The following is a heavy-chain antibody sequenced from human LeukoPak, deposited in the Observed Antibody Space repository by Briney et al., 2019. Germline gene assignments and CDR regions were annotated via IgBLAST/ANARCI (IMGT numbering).Heavy chain of an antibody. J-gene: IGHJ4*02. CDR1: SGSISTSNYY. D-gene: IGHD2-2*03. Sequence: SETLSLTCTVSSGSISTSNYYWGWVRQPPGKALEWIGNIFYSGSTYYSPSLKSRVTISLDTSRNQFSLKLNSVTAADTAVYYCAKDSHWILFDDWGQGTLVTVSS. CDR2: IFYSGST. CDR3: AKDSHWILFDD. V-gene: IGHV4-39*07.